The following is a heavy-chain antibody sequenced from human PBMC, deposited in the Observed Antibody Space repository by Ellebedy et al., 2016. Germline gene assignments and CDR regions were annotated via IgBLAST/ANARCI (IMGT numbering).Heavy chain of an antibody. CDR1: GYTFTSYA. J-gene: IGHJ4*02. CDR2: INAGNGNT. CDR3: ARDIVVVPAAIGLGY. D-gene: IGHD2-2*02. Sequence: ASVKVSXXASGYTFTSYAMHWVRQAPGQRLESMGWINAGNGNTKYSQKFQGRVTITRDTSASTAYMELSSLRSEDTAVYYCARDIVVVPAAIGLGYWGQGTLVTVSS. V-gene: IGHV1-3*01.